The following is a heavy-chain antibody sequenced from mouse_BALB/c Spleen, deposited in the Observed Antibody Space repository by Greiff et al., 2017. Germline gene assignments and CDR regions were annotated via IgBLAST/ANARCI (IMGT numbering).Heavy chain of an antibody. V-gene: IGHV3-2*02. J-gene: IGHJ2*01. CDR2: ISYSGST. CDR1: GYSITSDYA. Sequence: EVMLVESGPGLVKPSQSLSLTCTVTGYSITSDYAWNWIRQFPGNKLEWMGSISYSGSTSYNPSLKSRISITRDTSKNQFFLQLNSVTTEDTATYYCARDGNFPFDYWGQGTTLTVSS. CDR3: ARDGNFPFDY. D-gene: IGHD2-1*01.